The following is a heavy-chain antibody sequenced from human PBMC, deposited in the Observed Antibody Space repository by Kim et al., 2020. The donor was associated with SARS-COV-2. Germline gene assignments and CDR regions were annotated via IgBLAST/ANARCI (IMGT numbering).Heavy chain of an antibody. D-gene: IGHD3-10*01. J-gene: IGHJ4*02. V-gene: IGHV3-74*01. CDR3: ARDPFMVRGVKGD. Sequence: YADSVKGRFTISRDNAKNTLYRQMNSLRAEDTAVYYCARDPFMVRGVKGDWGQGTLVTVSS.